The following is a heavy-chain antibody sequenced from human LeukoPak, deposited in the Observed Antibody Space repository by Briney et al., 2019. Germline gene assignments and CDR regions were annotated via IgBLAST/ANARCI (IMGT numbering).Heavy chain of an antibody. V-gene: IGHV1-24*01. D-gene: IGHD3-3*01. CDR3: ATVRGLTIFGVQSDAFDI. J-gene: IGHJ3*02. Sequence: ASVKVSCKVSEYTLTELSMHWVRQAPGKGLEWMGGFVPEDGETIYAQKFQGRVTMTEDTSTDTAYMELSSLRSEDTAVYYCATVRGLTIFGVQSDAFDIWGQGTMVTVSS. CDR1: EYTLTELS. CDR2: FVPEDGET.